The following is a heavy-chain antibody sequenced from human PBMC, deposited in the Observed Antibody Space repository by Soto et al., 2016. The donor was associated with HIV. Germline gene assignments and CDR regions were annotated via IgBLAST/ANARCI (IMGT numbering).Heavy chain of an antibody. CDR2: RSQSGGT. Sequence: QVQLQQWGAGLLKPSDTLSLTCAVYGGSFSGYHWNWIRQTPGKGLEWIGERSQSGGTNYNPIPQESSHRISRHVQEPVSLRLSSVSAVDTAVYYCAGRRFNYGFQGAFDVWAKAQWSPS. J-gene: IGHJ3*01. D-gene: IGHD5-18*01. V-gene: IGHV4-34*01. CDR3: AGRRFNYGFQGAFDV. CDR1: GGSFSGYH.